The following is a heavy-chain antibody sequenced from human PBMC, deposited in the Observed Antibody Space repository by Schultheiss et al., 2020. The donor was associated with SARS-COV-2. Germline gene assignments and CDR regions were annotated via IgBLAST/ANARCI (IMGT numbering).Heavy chain of an antibody. CDR3: ARASEQWLVQGWFDP. CDR1: GFTFSSYA. J-gene: IGHJ5*02. Sequence: GGSLRLSCSASGFTFSSYAMHWVRQAPGKGLEYVSAISGSGGSTYYADSVKGRFTISRDNSKNTLYLQMNSLRAEDTAVYYCARASEQWLVQGWFDPWGQGTLVTVSS. V-gene: IGHV3-64*04. D-gene: IGHD6-19*01. CDR2: ISGSGGST.